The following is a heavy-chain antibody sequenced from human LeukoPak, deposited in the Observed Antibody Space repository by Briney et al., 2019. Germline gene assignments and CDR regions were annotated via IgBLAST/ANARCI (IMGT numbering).Heavy chain of an antibody. CDR3: ARGPTVTWKANFDY. Sequence: PGGSLRLSCAASGFTFCNYSMNWVRQATGKRHEQVTVISYDGSNKDYAVSVEGRFTISRDNSKNTLYLQMNSLSSEDTAVYYCARGPTVTWKANFDYWGQGTLVTVSS. D-gene: IGHD4-17*01. V-gene: IGHV3-30*03. CDR2: ISYDGSNK. CDR1: GFTFCNYS. J-gene: IGHJ4*02.